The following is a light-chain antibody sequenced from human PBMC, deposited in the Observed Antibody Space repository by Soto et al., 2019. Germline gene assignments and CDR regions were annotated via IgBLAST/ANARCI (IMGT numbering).Light chain of an antibody. CDR2: EVS. CDR1: SSDVGTYNS. J-gene: IGLJ1*01. CDR3: SSYRTSGTLYL. V-gene: IGLV2-14*03. Sequence: QSALTQPASVSGSPGQSITISCTGTSSDVGTYNSVSWYQPHPGKAPNLMMYEVSNRPSGVSNRFSGSKSGNTASLTISGLQAEDEGEYYCSSYRTSGTLYLFGTGTKLTVL.